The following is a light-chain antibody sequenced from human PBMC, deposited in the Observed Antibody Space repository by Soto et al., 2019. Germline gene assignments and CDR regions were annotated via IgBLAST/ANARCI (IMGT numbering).Light chain of an antibody. Sequence: QSVLTQPASVSGSPGQSITISCTGTSSDVGGYNYVSWYQQHPGKAPKLMIYDVSHRPSGVSNRFSGSKSGNTASLTISGLQAEDEADYYCSSYTSSSTLDVVFGGGTQLTVL. J-gene: IGLJ2*01. CDR1: SSDVGGYNY. CDR3: SSYTSSSTLDVV. V-gene: IGLV2-14*01. CDR2: DVS.